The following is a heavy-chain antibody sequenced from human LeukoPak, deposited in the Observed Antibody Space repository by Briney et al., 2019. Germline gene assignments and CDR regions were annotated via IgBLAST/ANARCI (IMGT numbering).Heavy chain of an antibody. Sequence: GGSLRLSCAASGFTFSSYGMHWVRQAPGKGLEWVAVIWYDGSNKYYADSVKGRFTISRDKSKNTLYLQMRSLRVEDTAVYYCMTRDTSGYWGQGTLVTVSS. D-gene: IGHD3-10*01. CDR3: MTRDTSGY. J-gene: IGHJ4*02. V-gene: IGHV3-30*02. CDR2: IWYDGSNK. CDR1: GFTFSSYG.